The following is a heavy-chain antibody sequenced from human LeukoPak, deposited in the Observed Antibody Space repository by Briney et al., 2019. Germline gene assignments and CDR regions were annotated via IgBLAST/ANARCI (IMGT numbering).Heavy chain of an antibody. CDR3: ARVSSSWYADTLGY. J-gene: IGHJ4*02. CDR2: ISGSGGST. V-gene: IGHV3-23*01. CDR1: GFTFSSYA. D-gene: IGHD6-13*01. Sequence: GGSMRLSCAASGFTFSSYAMSWDGQAQGRGREWVSAISGSGGSTYYADSVKDRFTISRDNSKNTLYLQMNSLRAEDTAVYYCARVSSSWYADTLGYWGQGTLVTVSS.